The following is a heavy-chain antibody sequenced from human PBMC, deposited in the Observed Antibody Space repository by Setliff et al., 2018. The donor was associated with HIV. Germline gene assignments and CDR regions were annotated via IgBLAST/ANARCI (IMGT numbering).Heavy chain of an antibody. J-gene: IGHJ4*02. Sequence: NPSETLSLTCAVYGGSFSGYYWSWIRQPPGKGLEWIGEINHSGSTNYNPSLKSRVTISVDTSKSQFSLKLSSVTAADTALYYCARGSDYIWGNYRFPFDYWGQGTLVTVSS. D-gene: IGHD3-16*02. CDR2: INHSGST. CDR3: ARGSDYIWGNYRFPFDY. V-gene: IGHV4-34*01. CDR1: GGSFSGYY.